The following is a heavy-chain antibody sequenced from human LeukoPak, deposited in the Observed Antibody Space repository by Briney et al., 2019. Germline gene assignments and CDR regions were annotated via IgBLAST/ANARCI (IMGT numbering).Heavy chain of an antibody. CDR2: INHSGST. Sequence: KPSETLSLTCAVYGGSFSGYYWSWIRQPPGKGLEWIGEINHSGSTNYNPSLKSRVTISVDTSKNQFSLKLSSVTAAATAVYYCASRTRFPLRFFDYWGQGTLVTVSS. D-gene: IGHD3-3*01. CDR1: GGSFSGYY. V-gene: IGHV4-34*01. CDR3: ASRTRFPLRFFDY. J-gene: IGHJ4*02.